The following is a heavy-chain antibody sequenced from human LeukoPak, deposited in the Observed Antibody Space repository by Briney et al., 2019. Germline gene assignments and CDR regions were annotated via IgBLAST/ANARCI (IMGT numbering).Heavy chain of an antibody. Sequence: GGSLRLSCVASGFSFGKYWMSWVRQAPGKGLEWVANIKLDGSEKNYVDSVKGRFTISRGNTKNSLYLQMNSLRAEDTAVFYCARDQYDTWSRRGNFDSWGQGTLVIVSS. V-gene: IGHV3-7*03. D-gene: IGHD3/OR15-3a*01. CDR2: IKLDGSEK. CDR1: GFSFGKYW. J-gene: IGHJ4*02. CDR3: ARDQYDTWSRRGNFDS.